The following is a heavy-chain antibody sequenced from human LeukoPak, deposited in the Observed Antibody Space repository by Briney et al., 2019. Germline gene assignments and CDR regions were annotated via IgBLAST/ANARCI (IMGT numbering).Heavy chain of an antibody. CDR1: GASISSGGYY. Sequence: SETLSLTCTVSGASISSGGYYWNWIRQTPGKGLEWIGYIFHSGSTDYNPSLRNRVTMSVDRSKNQFSLKLNSVTVADTAVYYYARGEDMDYWGQGTLVTVSS. J-gene: IGHJ4*02. CDR2: IFHSGST. D-gene: IGHD2-15*01. V-gene: IGHV4-30-2*01. CDR3: ARGEDMDY.